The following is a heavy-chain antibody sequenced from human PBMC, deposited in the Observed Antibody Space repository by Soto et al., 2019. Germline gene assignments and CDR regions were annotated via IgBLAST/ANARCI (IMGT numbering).Heavy chain of an antibody. Sequence: SETLSLTCTFSCASITTSYWIWIRQPPGQGLEWIGYTHHSGTTNYNTSLSGRVTMSMDTSKNQFSLRLSSVTAADAAVYFCARGALGGAFDYWGPGALVTVSS. D-gene: IGHD3-16*01. CDR3: ARGALGGAFDY. V-gene: IGHV4-59*01. J-gene: IGHJ4*02. CDR1: CASITTSY. CDR2: THHSGTT.